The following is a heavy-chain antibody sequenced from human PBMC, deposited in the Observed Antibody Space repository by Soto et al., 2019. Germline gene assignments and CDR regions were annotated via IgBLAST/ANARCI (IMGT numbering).Heavy chain of an antibody. D-gene: IGHD3-22*01. CDR1: GYTFTNYD. CDR3: ARGRRDYYDSGDWVPLAY. V-gene: IGHV1-8*01. CDR2: MNPDSGDT. Sequence: ASVKVSCKASGYTFTNYDINWVRQATGQGLEWMGWMNPDSGDTRYAQEFQGRVTMTRDTSISTAYMELSSLRSEDTAVYYCARGRRDYYDSGDWVPLAYWGQGTLVTVS. J-gene: IGHJ4*02.